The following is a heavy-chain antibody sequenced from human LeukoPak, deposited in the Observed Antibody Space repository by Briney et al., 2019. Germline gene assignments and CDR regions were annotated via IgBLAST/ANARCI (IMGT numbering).Heavy chain of an antibody. CDR2: IISSGSTI. CDR3: ATSVAGLRYFDY. CDR1: GFTFSDYY. J-gene: IGHJ4*02. V-gene: IGHV3-11*01. Sequence: PGGSLRLSCAASGFTFSDYYMSWIRQAPGKGLEWVSYIISSGSTIYYADTVKGQFTISRDNAKNSLYLQMNSLRAEDTAVYYCATSVAGLRYFDYWGQGALVTVSS. D-gene: IGHD6-19*01.